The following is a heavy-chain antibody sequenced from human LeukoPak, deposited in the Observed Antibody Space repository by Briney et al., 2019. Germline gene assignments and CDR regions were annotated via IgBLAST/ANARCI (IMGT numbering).Heavy chain of an antibody. CDR2: IIPIFGTA. CDR1: GGTFSSYA. Sequence: ASVKVSCKASGGTFSSYAISWVRQAPGQGLEWMGGIIPIFGTANYAQKFQGRVTITADESTSTAYMELSSLRSEDTAVYYCARGGYSYGRTNLDYWGQGTLVTVSS. J-gene: IGHJ4*02. V-gene: IGHV1-69*13. CDR3: ARGGYSYGRTNLDY. D-gene: IGHD5-18*01.